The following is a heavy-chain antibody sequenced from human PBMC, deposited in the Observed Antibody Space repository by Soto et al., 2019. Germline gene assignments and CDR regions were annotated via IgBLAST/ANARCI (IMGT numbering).Heavy chain of an antibody. J-gene: IGHJ6*02. D-gene: IGHD2-15*01. CDR1: GGSISSYY. CDR3: ARDYRRYCSGGSCYSYYYYGMDV. V-gene: IGHV4-59*01. Sequence: SETLSLTCTVSGGSISSYYWSWIRQPPGKGLEWIGYIYYSGSTNYNPSLKGRVTISVDTSKNQFSLKLSSVTAADTAVYYCARDYRRYCSGGSCYSYYYYGMDVWGQGTTVTVSS. CDR2: IYYSGST.